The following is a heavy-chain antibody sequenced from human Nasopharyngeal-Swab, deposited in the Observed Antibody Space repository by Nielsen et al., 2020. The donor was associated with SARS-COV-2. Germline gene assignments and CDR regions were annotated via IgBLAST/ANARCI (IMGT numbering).Heavy chain of an antibody. CDR2: ISYDGSNK. J-gene: IGHJ6*03. CDR3: ARDSVPHTANYDHDYYYYYMDV. D-gene: IGHD4/OR15-4a*01. CDR1: GLTFSSYG. Sequence: PGGSLRLSCAASGLTFSSYGMHWVRQAPGKGLEWVAVISYDGSNKYYADSVKGRFTISRDNAKNSLYLQMNSLRAEDTAVYYCARDSVPHTANYDHDYYYYYMDVWGKGTTVTVSS. V-gene: IGHV3-30*03.